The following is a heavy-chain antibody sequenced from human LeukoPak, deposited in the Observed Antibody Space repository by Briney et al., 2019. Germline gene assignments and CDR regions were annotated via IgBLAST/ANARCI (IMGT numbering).Heavy chain of an antibody. CDR2: VFYTGST. V-gene: IGHV4-61*01. J-gene: IGHJ4*02. CDR3: ARAPLGVHGPFDY. Sequence: SETLSLTCTVSLASISSGNYYWTWIRQPPGKGLEWIGYVFYTGSTNYNPSLKSRVSISIDTSGNQFSLKVNSVTAADTAVYYCARAPLGVHGPFDYWGQGAQVTVSS. CDR1: LASISSGNYY. D-gene: IGHD3-10*01.